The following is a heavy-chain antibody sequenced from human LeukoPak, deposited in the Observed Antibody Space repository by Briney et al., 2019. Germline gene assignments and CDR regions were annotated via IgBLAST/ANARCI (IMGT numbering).Heavy chain of an antibody. CDR1: GGSISSYY. J-gene: IGHJ6*03. D-gene: IGHD6-6*01. CDR2: IYTSGST. V-gene: IGHV4-4*07. Sequence: KPSETLSLTCTVWGGSISSYYRSWIRQPAGKGLEWIGRIYTSGSTNYTPSLKSRVTMSVDTSKNQFSLKLSSVTAADTAVYYCARDCKETPYSSSRVAYYYYYMDVWGKGTTVTVSS. CDR3: ARDCKETPYSSSRVAYYYYYMDV.